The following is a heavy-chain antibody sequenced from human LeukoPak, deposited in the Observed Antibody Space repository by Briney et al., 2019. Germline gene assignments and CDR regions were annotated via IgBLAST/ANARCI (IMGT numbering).Heavy chain of an antibody. V-gene: IGHV3-7*02. J-gene: IGHJ4*02. CDR3: ARKLEQWLVAPGDY. CDR1: DFTFSNYW. Sequence: GGSLRLSCTASDFTFSNYWMAWLRQAPGRGLEWVANMNEDGSVKNYVGSVQGRFTISRDNAKKSLYLQMNSLRAEDTAVYYCARKLEQWLVAPGDYWGQGTLVTVSS. D-gene: IGHD6-19*01. CDR2: MNEDGSVK.